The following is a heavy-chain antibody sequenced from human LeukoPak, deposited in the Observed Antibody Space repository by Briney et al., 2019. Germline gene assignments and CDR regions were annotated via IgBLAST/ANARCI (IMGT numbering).Heavy chain of an antibody. CDR1: GGSFSGYY. Sequence: LSLTCAVYGGSFSGYYMSWIRQAPGKGLEWVSYISSSGSTIYYADSVKGRFTISRDNAKNSLYLQMNSLRAEDTAVYYCARTTTYCSGGSCYSGRLNYFDYWGQGTLVTVSS. V-gene: IGHV3-11*04. CDR2: ISSSGSTI. J-gene: IGHJ4*02. CDR3: ARTTTYCSGGSCYSGRLNYFDY. D-gene: IGHD2-15*01.